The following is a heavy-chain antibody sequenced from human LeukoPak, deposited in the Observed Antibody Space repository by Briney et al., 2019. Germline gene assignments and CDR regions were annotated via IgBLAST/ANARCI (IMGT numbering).Heavy chain of an antibody. J-gene: IGHJ3*02. D-gene: IGHD6-19*01. V-gene: IGHV4-39*07. CDR1: GGSISSSSYY. CDR3: VTSEYSSGFDAFDI. CDR2: IYYSGST. Sequence: NPSETLSLTCTVSGGSISSSSYYWGWIRQPPGKGLEWIGSIYYSGSTYYNPSLKSRVTISVDTSKNQFSLKLSSVTAADTAVYYCVTSEYSSGFDAFDIWGQGTMVTVSS.